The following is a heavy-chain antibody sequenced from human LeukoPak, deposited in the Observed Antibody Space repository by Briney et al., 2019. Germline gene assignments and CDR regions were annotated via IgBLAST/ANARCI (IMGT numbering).Heavy chain of an antibody. CDR2: IHYDGRNQ. Sequence: PGGSLRLSCAASGFNFRGYGMHWVRQAPGKGLEWVTFIHYDGRNQYYADSVKGRFTISRDNSKNTLYPQMNSLRPEDTAVYYCAIAAYDSSGSWYYFDYWGQGTLVTVSS. V-gene: IGHV3-30*02. D-gene: IGHD3-22*01. CDR3: AIAAYDSSGSWYYFDY. CDR1: GFNFRGYG. J-gene: IGHJ4*02.